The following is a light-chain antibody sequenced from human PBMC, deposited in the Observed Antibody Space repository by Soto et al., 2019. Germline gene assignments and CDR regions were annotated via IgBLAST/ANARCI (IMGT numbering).Light chain of an antibody. J-gene: IGLJ1*01. Sequence: QSVLTQPASVSGSPGQSITISCTGTSGDVGVYKFVSWYQQHPGKAPKLIIYEVSNRPSGVSSRFSGSMSGNTASLTISGLQAEDEADYYCGSYTGTIYVFLTEKKVTVL. CDR1: SGDVGVYKF. V-gene: IGLV2-14*01. CDR2: EVS. CDR3: GSYTGTIYV.